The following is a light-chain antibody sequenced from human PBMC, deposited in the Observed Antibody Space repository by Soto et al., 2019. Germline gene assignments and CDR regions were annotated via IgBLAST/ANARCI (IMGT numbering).Light chain of an antibody. CDR2: DAS. V-gene: IGKV1-33*01. CDR3: QQYNSMLS. J-gene: IGKJ4*01. Sequence: DIQMTQSPSSLSASVGDRVTIACQSSHDVSRNLNWFQQKPGEAPKLLIYDASNLERGVPSRFSGSGSGTDFSLTISRLQSEDVGKYYRQQYNSMLSFGGGTEVEMK. CDR1: HDVSRN.